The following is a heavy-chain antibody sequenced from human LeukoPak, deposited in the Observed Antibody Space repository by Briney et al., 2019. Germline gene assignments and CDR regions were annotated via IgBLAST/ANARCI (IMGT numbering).Heavy chain of an antibody. V-gene: IGHV1-2*02. CDR3: ARVSSAHYDFWSGSPRANWFDP. CDR1: GYTFTGYY. CDR2: INPNSGGT. J-gene: IGHJ5*02. D-gene: IGHD3-3*01. Sequence: ASVRLSCKASGYTFTGYYMHWVRQAPGQGLEWMGWINPNSGGTNYAQKLQGRVTMTRDTSISTAYMELSRLRSDDTAVYYCARVSSAHYDFWSGSPRANWFDPWGQGTLVTVSS.